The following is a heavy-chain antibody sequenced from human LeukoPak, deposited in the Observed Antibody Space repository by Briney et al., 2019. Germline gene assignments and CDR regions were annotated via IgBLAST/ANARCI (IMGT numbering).Heavy chain of an antibody. CDR2: VHLSGRT. Sequence: SGPTLVKPSGTLSLTCGVYGGSISSTNWWTWIRQPPGEGLEWIGEVHLSGRTNYNPSLESRVTMSVDMSENHSPLKLTSVTAADTAVYYCAREGGPYRPLDYSGQGTLVTVSS. CDR1: GGSISSTNW. V-gene: IGHV4-4*02. CDR3: AREGGPYRPLDY. J-gene: IGHJ4*02.